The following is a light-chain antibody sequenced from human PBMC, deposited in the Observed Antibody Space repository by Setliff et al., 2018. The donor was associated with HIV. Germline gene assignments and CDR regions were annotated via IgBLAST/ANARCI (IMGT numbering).Light chain of an antibody. CDR1: SSNIGAGFD. V-gene: IGLV1-40*01. CDR3: QSYDSSLSGYV. J-gene: IGLJ1*01. Sequence: QSVLTQPPSVSGAPGQRVTISCTGSSSNIGAGFDVYWYLQFPGTAPKLLIYSFTNRPSGVPDRFSGSKSGTSASLAIAGLRAEDEADYYCQSYDSSLSGYVFGTGTKVTVL. CDR2: SFT.